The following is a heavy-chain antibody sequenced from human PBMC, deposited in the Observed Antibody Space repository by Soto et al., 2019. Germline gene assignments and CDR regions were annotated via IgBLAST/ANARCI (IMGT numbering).Heavy chain of an antibody. CDR1: GFSVSNNH. CDR2: IHGGGST. CDR3: AGRLTTAASLDY. Sequence: VQLVESGGGLIQPGGSLRLSCAASGFSVSNNHMTWARQAAGKGLEWVSLIHGGGSTYYADSVKGRFTISRDNSKNTLYLQMDSLRAEDTAIYYCAGRLTTAASLDYWGQGTLVTVSS. D-gene: IGHD3-16*01. V-gene: IGHV3-53*01. J-gene: IGHJ4*02.